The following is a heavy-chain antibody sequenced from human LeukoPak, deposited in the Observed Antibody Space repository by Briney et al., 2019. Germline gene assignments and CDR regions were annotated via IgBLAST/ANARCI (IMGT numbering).Heavy chain of an antibody. CDR1: GFTFSSYG. D-gene: IGHD5-18*01. V-gene: IGHV3-30*18. CDR3: AKDRGYSHGFDY. Sequence: PGRSLRLSCAASGFTFSSYGMHWVRQAPGKGLEWVAAISYDGRNKEYVDSVKGRFTISRDNSKNTLYLQMNSLRAEDTAVYNCAKDRGYSHGFDYWGQGTLVTVCS. J-gene: IGHJ4*02. CDR2: ISYDGRNK.